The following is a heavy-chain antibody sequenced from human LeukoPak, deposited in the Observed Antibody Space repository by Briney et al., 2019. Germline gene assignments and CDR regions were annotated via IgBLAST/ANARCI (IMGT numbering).Heavy chain of an antibody. D-gene: IGHD6-13*01. CDR2: LNPNSGAT. CDR3: ARGAGSSWFDY. Sequence: ASVMVSCKPSGSTFTVNYLHWVRQPPGQGLEWMGWLNPNSGATNYAQKFQGRVTLTRDTSISTAYMELTRLTSDDTAMYYCARGAGSSWFDYWGQGALVTVSS. V-gene: IGHV1-2*02. J-gene: IGHJ4*02. CDR1: GSTFTVNY.